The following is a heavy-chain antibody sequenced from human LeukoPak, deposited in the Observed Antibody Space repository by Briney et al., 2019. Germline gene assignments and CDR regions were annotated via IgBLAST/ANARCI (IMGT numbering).Heavy chain of an antibody. CDR3: ARVKSSSKGDHFDY. D-gene: IGHD6-13*01. CDR2: IYSGGST. CDR1: GFTFSSYS. V-gene: IGHV3-53*01. Sequence: GGSLRLSCAASGFTFSSYSMSWVRQAPGKGLEWVSVIYSGGSTYYADSVKGRFTISRDNSKNTLYLQMNSLRAEDTAVYYCARVKSSSKGDHFDYWGQGTLVTVSS. J-gene: IGHJ4*02.